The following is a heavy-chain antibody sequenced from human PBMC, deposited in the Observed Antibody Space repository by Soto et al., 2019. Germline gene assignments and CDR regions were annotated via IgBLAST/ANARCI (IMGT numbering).Heavy chain of an antibody. CDR2: IMGTGGKT. J-gene: IGHJ4*02. Sequence: EVQLLESGGGLVQPGGSLTLSCAASGFSFSSYPMNWVRQAPGEGLESVAVIMGTGGKTYYADSVQGRFTISRDDSKSTVFLQMNSLRADDTATYYCAKGGDNWYFDYRGQGTLVTVTS. V-gene: IGHV3-23*01. D-gene: IGHD1-20*01. CDR1: GFSFSSYP. CDR3: AKGGDNWYFDY.